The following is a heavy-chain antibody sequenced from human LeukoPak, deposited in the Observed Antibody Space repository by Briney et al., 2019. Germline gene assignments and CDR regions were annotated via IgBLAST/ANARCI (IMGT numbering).Heavy chain of an antibody. CDR2: ISSGSLAT. J-gene: IGHJ6*04. D-gene: IGHD3-10*02. CDR3: AELGITMIGGV. CDR1: GFIFSRYN. Sequence: GGSLRLSCAASGFIFSRYNMNWVRQAPGKGLEWVSYISSGSLATYYADSVKGRFITSRDNAKNSLYLQMNSLRAEDTAVYYCAELGITMIGGVWGKGTTVTISS. V-gene: IGHV3-48*04.